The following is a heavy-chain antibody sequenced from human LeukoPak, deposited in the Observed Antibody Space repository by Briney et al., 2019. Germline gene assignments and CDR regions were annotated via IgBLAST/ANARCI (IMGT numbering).Heavy chain of an antibody. J-gene: IGHJ5*02. D-gene: IGHD2-2*01. V-gene: IGHV1-2*02. CDR1: GYTFTGYY. CDR3: ARGKAYCSSTSCRRSYNWFDP. CDR2: INPNSGGT. Sequence: ASVKVSCKAFGYTFTGYYMHWVRQAPGQGLEWMGWINPNSGGTNYAQKFQGRVTMTRDTSISTAYMELSRLRSDDTAVYYCARGKAYCSSTSCRRSYNWFDPWGQGTLVTVSS.